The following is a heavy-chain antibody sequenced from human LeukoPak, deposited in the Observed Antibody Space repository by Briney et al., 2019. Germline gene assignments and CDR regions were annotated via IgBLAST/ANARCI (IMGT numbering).Heavy chain of an antibody. CDR2: IWYDASNK. CDR3: AKVQRMVWGSGYTYYFDY. Sequence: PGRSLRLSCAASGISFRSYGMHWVRQAPGKGLEWVTFIWYDASNKYYAESVKGRFTISRDNSRNTVFLQMNSLRAEDTAVYYCAKVQRMVWGSGYTYYFDYWGQGTLVTVSS. D-gene: IGHD3-22*01. J-gene: IGHJ4*02. CDR1: GISFRSYG. V-gene: IGHV3-33*06.